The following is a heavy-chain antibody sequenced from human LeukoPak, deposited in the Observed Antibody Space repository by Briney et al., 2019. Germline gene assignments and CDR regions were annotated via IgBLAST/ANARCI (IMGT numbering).Heavy chain of an antibody. CDR2: VTFDGRNT. D-gene: IGHD4-11*01. Sequence: RAGGSLRLSCAASGFTFNTYTMHWVRQAPGKGLEWVAVVTFDGRNTYYADSVKGRFTLSRDNSKNTLYLQMDRLRAEDTALYYCARGPAEALRLYDYTFDYWGQGTLVTVSS. CDR1: GFTFNTYT. V-gene: IGHV3-30*04. J-gene: IGHJ4*02. CDR3: ARGPAEALRLYDYTFDY.